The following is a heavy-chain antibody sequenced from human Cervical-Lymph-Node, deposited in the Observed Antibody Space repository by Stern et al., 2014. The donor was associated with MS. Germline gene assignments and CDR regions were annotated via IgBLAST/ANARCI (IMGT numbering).Heavy chain of an antibody. CDR3: AIEHYYYSTVYYPLFDC. D-gene: IGHD3-22*01. V-gene: IGHV3-30-3*01. Sequence: VQLVESGGGVVQPGRSLRLSCVASGFTFSNYAMHWVRQAPGKGLEWVAIISSGGSDKYYADSVKGRFTISRDNSKNTLYLQMNSLRAEDTAVYYCAIEHYYYSTVYYPLFDCWGQGTLVTVSS. CDR2: ISSGGSDK. J-gene: IGHJ4*02. CDR1: GFTFSNYA.